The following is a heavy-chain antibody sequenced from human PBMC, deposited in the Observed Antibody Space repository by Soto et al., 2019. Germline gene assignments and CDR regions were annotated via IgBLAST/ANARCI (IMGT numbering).Heavy chain of an antibody. CDR3: AHIPHYYQYVWFDP. CDR1: GFSLTTRGVG. CDR2: IYWDDDK. V-gene: IGHV2-5*02. J-gene: IGHJ5*02. Sequence: QITLKESGPTLVKPTQTLTLTCTFSGFSLTTRGVGVGWIRQPPGKALECLALIYWDDDKRYSPSLQSRLSITKDTSTNPVVLTMTNVDPVDTATYYCAHIPHYYQYVWFDPWGQGTLVSVSS. D-gene: IGHD3-16*01.